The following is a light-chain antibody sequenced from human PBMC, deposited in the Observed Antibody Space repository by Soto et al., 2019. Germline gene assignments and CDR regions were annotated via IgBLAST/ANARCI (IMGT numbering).Light chain of an antibody. V-gene: IGKV3-20*01. J-gene: IGKJ1*01. CDR2: GAS. Sequence: EIVLTQSPGTLSLSPGERATLSCRASQRVSSSYVAWYQQKPGQPPRFLIYGASTRATGIPDRVSGSGSGTVFTLTISRLEPEDFAVYYCQQYGSSPTTFGQGTKVEIK. CDR3: QQYGSSPTT. CDR1: QRVSSSY.